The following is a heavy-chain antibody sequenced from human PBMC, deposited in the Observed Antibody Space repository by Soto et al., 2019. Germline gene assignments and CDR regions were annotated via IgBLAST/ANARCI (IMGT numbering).Heavy chain of an antibody. CDR3: AKDISFGPTVVTPGAFDI. D-gene: IGHD4-17*01. CDR1: GFTFDDYT. V-gene: IGHV3-43*01. Sequence: EVQLVESGGVVVQPGGSLRLSCAASGFTFDDYTMHWVRQAPGKGLEWVSLISWDGGSTYYADSVKGRFTISRDNSKNSLYLQMNSLRTEDTALYYCAKDISFGPTVVTPGAFDIWGQGTMVTVSS. J-gene: IGHJ3*02. CDR2: ISWDGGST.